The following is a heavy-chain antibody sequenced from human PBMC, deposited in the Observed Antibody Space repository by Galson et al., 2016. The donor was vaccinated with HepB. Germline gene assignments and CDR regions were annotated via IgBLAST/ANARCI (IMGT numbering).Heavy chain of an antibody. Sequence: SLRLSCAASGFIFSNFALNWVRQAPGKGLEWVSGVTGSGVSTFYANSVKGPFTLSRDNDKNTLYSQMDSLRAEDTAVYYCAKDEPPAISWGQGTLVTVSS. V-gene: IGHV3-23*01. J-gene: IGHJ4*02. CDR2: VTGSGVST. CDR3: AKDEPPAIS. D-gene: IGHD3-9*01. CDR1: GFIFSNFA.